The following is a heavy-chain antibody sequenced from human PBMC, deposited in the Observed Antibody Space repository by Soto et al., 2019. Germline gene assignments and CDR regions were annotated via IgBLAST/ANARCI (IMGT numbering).Heavy chain of an antibody. CDR1: GYSFTSYW. CDR3: ARVVVVAATPSYYYYGMDV. J-gene: IGHJ6*02. CDR2: IDPSDSYT. Sequence: PGESLKISCKGSGYSFTSYWISWVRQMPGKGLEWMGRIDPSDSYTNYSPSFQGHVTISADKSISTAYLQWSSLKASDTAMYYCARVVVVAATPSYYYYGMDVWGQGTTVTVSS. D-gene: IGHD2-15*01. V-gene: IGHV5-10-1*01.